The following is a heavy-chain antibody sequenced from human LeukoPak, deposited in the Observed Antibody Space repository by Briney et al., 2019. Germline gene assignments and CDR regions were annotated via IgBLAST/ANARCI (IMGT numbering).Heavy chain of an antibody. J-gene: IGHJ5*02. CDR1: GYTFTSYG. D-gene: IGHD6-19*01. V-gene: IGHV1-46*01. CDR3: ARDGTYSSGWYGRFDP. Sequence: ASVKVSCKASGYTFTSYGISWVRQAPGQGLEWMGVINPSGGSTSYAQKFQGGVTMTRDTSTSTVYMELSSLRSEDTAVYYCARDGTYSSGWYGRFDPWGQGTLVTVSS. CDR2: INPSGGST.